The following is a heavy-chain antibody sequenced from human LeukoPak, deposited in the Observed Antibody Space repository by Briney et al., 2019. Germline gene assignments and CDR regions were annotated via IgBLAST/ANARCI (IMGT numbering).Heavy chain of an antibody. V-gene: IGHV1-3*01. CDR1: GYTFTSYA. CDR2: INAGNGNT. J-gene: IGHJ3*02. CDR3: SSWTLVDSPDAFDI. Sequence: ASVKVSCKASGYTFTSYAMHWVRQAPGQRLEWIGWINAGNGNTKYSQKFQGRVTITRDTSASTDYMELRGLRSEDTAVYYCSSWTLVDSPDAFDIWGQGTMVTVSS. D-gene: IGHD1-26*01.